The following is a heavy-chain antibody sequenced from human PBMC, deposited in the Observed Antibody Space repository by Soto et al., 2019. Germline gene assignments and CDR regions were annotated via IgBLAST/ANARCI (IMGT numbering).Heavy chain of an antibody. Sequence: GGSLRLSCVGTGLNFDDFAMHWVRQAPGKGLEWVSGITWNSRVLAYADSVKGRFTISRDNARNSLYLQMDSLRDEDTALYYFAKGRYDFWSPYYFDSWGQGTLVTVSS. V-gene: IGHV3-9*01. CDR1: GLNFDDFA. CDR3: AKGRYDFWSPYYFDS. J-gene: IGHJ4*02. CDR2: ITWNSRVL. D-gene: IGHD3-3*01.